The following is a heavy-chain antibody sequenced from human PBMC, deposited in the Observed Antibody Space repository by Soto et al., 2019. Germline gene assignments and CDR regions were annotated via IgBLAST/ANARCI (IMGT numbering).Heavy chain of an antibody. CDR3: ARISRYCSGGDCNA. V-gene: IGHV3-30*03. CDR2: VSYDGSNT. D-gene: IGHD2-15*01. J-gene: IGHJ5*02. Sequence: VGSLRLSCASSVVSFNSYDMHCVRQAPGKGPEWVAIVSYDGSNTYYSDSVRGRFTISRDSSKDTLYLQMHSLRSEDTAIYYCARISRYCSGGDCNAWGQGTQVTVSS. CDR1: VVSFNSYD.